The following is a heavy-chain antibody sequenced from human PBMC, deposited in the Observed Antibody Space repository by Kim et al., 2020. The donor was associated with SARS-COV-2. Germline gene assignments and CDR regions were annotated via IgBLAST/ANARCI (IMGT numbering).Heavy chain of an antibody. D-gene: IGHD3-10*01. J-gene: IGHJ4*02. V-gene: IGHV4-59*08. CDR1: GGSINSYY. CDR3: ARQGSHFEIDY. Sequence: SETLSLTCTVSGGSINSYYWTWIRQPPGKGLEWIGYVYSTGSTNYNPSLKGRVTMSVDASKTQFSLILTSVTAADTAVYFCARQGSHFEIDYWGQGALVT. CDR2: VYSTGST.